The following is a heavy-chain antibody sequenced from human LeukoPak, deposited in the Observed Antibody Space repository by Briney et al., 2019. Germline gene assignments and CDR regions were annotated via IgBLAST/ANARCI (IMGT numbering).Heavy chain of an antibody. D-gene: IGHD2-2*01. V-gene: IGHV4-59*01. CDR1: GGSISSYY. J-gene: IGHJ4*02. CDR2: IYYSGST. CDR3: ARDGSPAGYYFDY. Sequence: RSSETLSLTCTVSGGSISSYYWSWIRQPPGKGLEWIGYIYYSGSTHYNPSLKSRVTISVDTSKNQFSLKLSSVTAADTAVYYCARDGSPAGYYFDYWGQGTLVTVSS.